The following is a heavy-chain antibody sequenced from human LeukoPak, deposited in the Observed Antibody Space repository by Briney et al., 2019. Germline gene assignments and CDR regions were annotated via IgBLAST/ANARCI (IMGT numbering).Heavy chain of an antibody. CDR1: GFXFSSYW. CDR3: ARAGGRVDTAIDY. Sequence: PGGSLRLSCVASGFXFSSYWIHWVRQAPGKGLVWVSRINGDGSTTSYADSVKGRFTISRDNAKNTLYLQMNSLRAEDTALYYCARAGGRVDTAIDYWGQGTLVTVSS. D-gene: IGHD5-18*01. CDR2: INGDGSTT. V-gene: IGHV3-74*01. J-gene: IGHJ4*02.